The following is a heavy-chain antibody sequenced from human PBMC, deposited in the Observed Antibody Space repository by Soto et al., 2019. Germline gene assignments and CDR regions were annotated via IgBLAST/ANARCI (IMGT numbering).Heavy chain of an antibody. CDR1: GFTFSNNW. D-gene: IGHD1-26*01. Sequence: EVQLVESGGGLVQPGGSLRLSCAASGFTFSNNWMHWVRQAPGKGLVWVSRINGDGSRTNYADSVRGRFTISRDNAKNTLFLQMNGLSAEDTAVYYCATVGTGSYNWLDPWGQGTLVTVSS. CDR2: INGDGSRT. V-gene: IGHV3-74*01. CDR3: ATVGTGSYNWLDP. J-gene: IGHJ5*02.